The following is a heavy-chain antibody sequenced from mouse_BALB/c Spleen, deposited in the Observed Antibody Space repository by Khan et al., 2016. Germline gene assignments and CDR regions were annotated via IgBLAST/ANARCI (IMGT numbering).Heavy chain of an antibody. CDR3: ARLHCYDRFAY. Sequence: EVKLLESGGGLVQPGGSLKLSCAASGFDYSRYWMSWVREAPGKGLEWIGEINPDSSTINYTPSLKDKFIISRDDAKNTLHRQVRKESSEYTALYYCARLHCYDRFAYWGQGTLVTVSA. CDR1: GFDYSRYW. V-gene: IGHV4-1*02. CDR2: INPDSSTI. J-gene: IGHJ3*01. D-gene: IGHD1-2*01.